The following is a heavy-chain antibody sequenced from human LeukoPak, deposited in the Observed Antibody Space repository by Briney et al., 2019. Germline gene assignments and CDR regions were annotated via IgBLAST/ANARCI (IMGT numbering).Heavy chain of an antibody. V-gene: IGHV1-18*01. J-gene: IGHJ6*02. CDR1: GYTFTSYG. Sequence: ASVKVSCKASGYTFTSYGISWVRQAPGQGLEWMGWISAYNGNTNYAQKLQGRVTMTTDTSTSTAYMELRSLRSDDTAVYYCAREGTIFGVVITSDYYYYGMDVWGQGTTVTVSS. CDR3: AREGTIFGVVITSDYYYYGMDV. D-gene: IGHD3-3*01. CDR2: ISAYNGNT.